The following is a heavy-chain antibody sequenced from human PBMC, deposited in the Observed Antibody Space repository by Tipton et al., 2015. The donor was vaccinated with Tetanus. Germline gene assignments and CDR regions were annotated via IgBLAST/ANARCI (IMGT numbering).Heavy chain of an antibody. CDR1: GYIFTNYW. D-gene: IGHD2-15*01. Sequence: QLVQSGGEVKKPGESLKISRKGSGYIFTNYWIGWVRQKPGKGLEWMGILYPGDSDTRYSPSFQGQVTISVDKSINTAYLQWSSLKASDTSMFYCARAHCSDGVCNFDFWGRGALVTVAS. V-gene: IGHV5-51*01. CDR3: ARAHCSDGVCNFDF. J-gene: IGHJ4*02. CDR2: LYPGDSDT.